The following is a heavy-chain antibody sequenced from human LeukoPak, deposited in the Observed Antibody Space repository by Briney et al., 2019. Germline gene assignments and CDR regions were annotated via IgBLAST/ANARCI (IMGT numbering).Heavy chain of an antibody. Sequence: GGSLRLSCAAPGFTFSSYWMSWVRQAPGKGLEWGANIKQDGREQYYVESVKGRFTISRDKPKNSLLLPMKSSKAEEPAVYYCPRYYFWSGYPIDYCGQGTLVTVSP. D-gene: IGHD3-3*01. CDR3: PRYYFWSGYPIDY. CDR2: IKQDGREQ. CDR1: GFTFSSYW. J-gene: IGHJ4*02. V-gene: IGHV3-7*01.